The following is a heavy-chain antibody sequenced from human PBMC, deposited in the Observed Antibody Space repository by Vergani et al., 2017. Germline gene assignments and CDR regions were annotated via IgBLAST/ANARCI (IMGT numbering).Heavy chain of an antibody. D-gene: IGHD3-22*01. CDR3: ARDGANFDYYDSSSGDY. CDR2: ISAYNGNT. V-gene: IGHV1-18*04. CDR1: GFTFTSYH. J-gene: IGHJ4*02. Sequence: QVQLVQSGAEVKKPGASVRVSCKASGFTFTSYHIHWVRQAPGQGLEWMGWISAYNGNTNYAQKLQGRVTMTTDTSTSTAYMELRSLRSDDTAVYYCARDGANFDYYDSSSGDYWGQGTLVTVSS.